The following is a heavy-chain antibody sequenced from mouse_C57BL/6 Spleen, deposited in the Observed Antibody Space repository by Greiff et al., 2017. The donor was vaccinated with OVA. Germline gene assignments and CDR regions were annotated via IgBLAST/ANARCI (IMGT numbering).Heavy chain of an antibody. CDR3: TTGGPWFAY. V-gene: IGHV14-4*01. Sequence: VQLQQSGAELVRPGASVKLSCTASGFNIKDDYMHWVKQRPEQGLEWIGWIDPENGDTEYASKFQGKATITADTSSNTAYLQLSSLTSEDTAVYYCTTGGPWFAYWGQGTLVTVSA. J-gene: IGHJ3*01. CDR1: GFNIKDDY. CDR2: IDPENGDT. D-gene: IGHD3-3*01.